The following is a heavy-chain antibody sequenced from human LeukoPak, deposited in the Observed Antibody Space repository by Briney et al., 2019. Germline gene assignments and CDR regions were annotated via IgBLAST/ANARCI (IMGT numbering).Heavy chain of an antibody. Sequence: VSVKVSCKASGYTFTSYDINWVRQATGQGLEWMGWMNPNSGNTGYAQKFQGRVTMTRNTSISTAYMELSSLRSEDTAVYYCARGVDRTMTTVNYWGQGTLVTVSS. J-gene: IGHJ4*02. CDR1: GYTFTSYD. V-gene: IGHV1-8*01. D-gene: IGHD4-17*01. CDR3: ARGVDRTMTTVNY. CDR2: MNPNSGNT.